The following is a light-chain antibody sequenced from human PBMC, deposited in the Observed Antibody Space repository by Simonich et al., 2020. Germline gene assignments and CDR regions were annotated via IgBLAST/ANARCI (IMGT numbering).Light chain of an antibody. CDR2: DAS. CDR1: QTVSSIY. V-gene: IGKV3D-20*01. CDR3: QQYGSSHHT. Sequence: EIVLTQSPGTLSLSPGERATLSCRASQTVSSIYLDWYQQKPGLAPRLLIYDASSRATGIPDRFSGSGSGTDFTLTIGRLEPEDFAVYYCQQYGSSHHTFGQGTKLEIK. J-gene: IGKJ2*01.